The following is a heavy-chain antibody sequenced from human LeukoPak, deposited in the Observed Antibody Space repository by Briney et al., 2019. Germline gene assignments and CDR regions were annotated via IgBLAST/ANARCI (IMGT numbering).Heavy chain of an antibody. Sequence: SETLSLTCTVSGGSISSYYWSWIRQPPGKGLEWIGYIYYSGSTNYNPSLKSRVTISVDTSKNQFSLKLSSVTAADTAVYYCARGYPRGGMDVWGQGTTVTVSS. CDR2: IYYSGST. D-gene: IGHD1-1*01. V-gene: IGHV4-59*01. J-gene: IGHJ6*02. CDR1: GGSISSYY. CDR3: ARGYPRGGMDV.